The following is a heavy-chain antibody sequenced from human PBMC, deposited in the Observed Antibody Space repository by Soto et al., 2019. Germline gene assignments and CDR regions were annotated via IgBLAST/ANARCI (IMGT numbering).Heavy chain of an antibody. J-gene: IGHJ4*02. Sequence: EVQLLESGGGLVQPGGSLRLSCAASGFTFSSSAMSWVRQAPGKGLDWVSSISGDGGTTLHADSVRGRFTISRDNSKNTLYLQMNSLRAEDTAVYDCGKGSYGRQENWGQGTLVTVSS. CDR2: ISGDGGTT. D-gene: IGHD3-10*01. CDR3: GKGSYGRQEN. CDR1: GFTFSSSA. V-gene: IGHV3-23*01.